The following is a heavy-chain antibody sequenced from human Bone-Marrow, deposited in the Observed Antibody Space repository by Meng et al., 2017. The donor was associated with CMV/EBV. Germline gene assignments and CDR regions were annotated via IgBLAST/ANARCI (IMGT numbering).Heavy chain of an antibody. D-gene: IGHD2-2*03. CDR2: INSDGSNT. J-gene: IGHJ5*02. CDR1: GFTFSTYW. Sequence: GASLKISCAASGFTFSTYWMHWVRQAPGKGLVWVSRINSDGSNTSYADSVKGRFTITRDNAKNTLYLQMNSLRAEDTAVYYCARALGYCSSTNCYSTPPRSWGQGTLVTVSS. V-gene: IGHV3-74*01. CDR3: ARALGYCSSTNCYSTPPRS.